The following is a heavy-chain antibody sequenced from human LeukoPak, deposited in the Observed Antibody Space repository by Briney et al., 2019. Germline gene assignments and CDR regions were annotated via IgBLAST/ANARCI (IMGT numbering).Heavy chain of an antibody. CDR2: ICSGGST. CDR3: ARGDKQPFDY. J-gene: IGHJ4*02. V-gene: IGHV3-66*01. Sequence: PGGSLRLSCAASGFTVSSNYMSWVRQAPGKGLEWVSVICSGGSTYYADSVKGRFIISRDNSKNTLYLQMNSLRAEDTAVYYCARGDKQPFDYWGQGTLVTVSS. CDR1: GFTVSSNY. D-gene: IGHD2-21*01.